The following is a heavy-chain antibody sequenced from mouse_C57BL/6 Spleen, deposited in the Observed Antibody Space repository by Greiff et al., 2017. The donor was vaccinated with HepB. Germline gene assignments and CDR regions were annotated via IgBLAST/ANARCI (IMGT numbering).Heavy chain of an antibody. V-gene: IGHV1-81*01. J-gene: IGHJ3*01. CDR1: GYTFTSYG. CDR3: ARRDDYAWFAY. D-gene: IGHD2-4*01. Sequence: VHLVESGAELARPGASVKLSCKASGYTFTSYGISWVKQRTGQGLEWIGEIYPRSGNTYYNEKFKGKATLTADKSSSTAYMELRSLTSEDSAVYFCARRDDYAWFAYWGQGTLVTVSA. CDR2: IYPRSGNT.